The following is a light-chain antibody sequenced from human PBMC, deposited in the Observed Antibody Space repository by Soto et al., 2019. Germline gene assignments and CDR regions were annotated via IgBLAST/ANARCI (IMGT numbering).Light chain of an antibody. J-gene: IGKJ1*01. V-gene: IGKV1-5*03. Sequence: DIQMTQSPSTLSGSVGDRVTITCRASQTISSWLAWYQQKPGKAPKLLIYGASTLKSGVPSRFSGSGSGTEFTLTISSLQPDDFATYYCQHYNSYSGAFGHGTKVDIK. CDR3: QHYNSYSGA. CDR1: QTISSW. CDR2: GAS.